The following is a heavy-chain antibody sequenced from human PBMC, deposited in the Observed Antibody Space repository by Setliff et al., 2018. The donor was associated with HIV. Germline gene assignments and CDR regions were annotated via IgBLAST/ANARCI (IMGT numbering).Heavy chain of an antibody. CDR1: GYTFNGYG. Sequence: VASVKVSCKASGYTFNGYGMHWVRQAPGKRFEWMGWINGDNGDTKDSEKFQGRVTITRDTSAKIVYMEVSSLRSEDTAIYYCARGGPLGSWLNFYYYGMDVWGQGTTVTVSS. J-gene: IGHJ6*02. D-gene: IGHD6-13*01. CDR2: INGDNGDT. V-gene: IGHV1-3*01. CDR3: ARGGPLGSWLNFYYYGMDV.